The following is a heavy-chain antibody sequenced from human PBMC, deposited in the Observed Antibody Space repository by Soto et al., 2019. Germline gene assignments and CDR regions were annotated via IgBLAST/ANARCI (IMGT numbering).Heavy chain of an antibody. J-gene: IGHJ4*02. CDR3: ARQRGNSMVALWY. V-gene: IGHV1-69*19. CDR1: GGTFSSSA. Sequence: QVQLVQSGAEVKKPGSSVKVSCKASGGTFSSSAISWVLQAPGQGLEWMGGIIPIFGTANYAQKFQGRVTITADESTSTADMELSSLRSEDTAVYYCARQRGNSMVALWYWGQGTLVTVSS. D-gene: IGHD5-12*01. CDR2: IIPIFGTA.